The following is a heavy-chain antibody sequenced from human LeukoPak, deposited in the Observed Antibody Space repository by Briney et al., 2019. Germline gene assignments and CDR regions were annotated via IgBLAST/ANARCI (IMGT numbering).Heavy chain of an antibody. V-gene: IGHV3-7*01. D-gene: IGHD6-13*01. Sequence: GGSLRLSCAASGFTFSGYWMSWVRQAPGKGLEWVADINQDGSEKYYVDSVKGRFTISRDNAKNSVYLQMNSLRAEDTAVYYCARDRVWTVLYWGQGTLVSVSS. CDR2: INQDGSEK. CDR3: ARDRVWTVLY. J-gene: IGHJ4*02. CDR1: GFTFSGYW.